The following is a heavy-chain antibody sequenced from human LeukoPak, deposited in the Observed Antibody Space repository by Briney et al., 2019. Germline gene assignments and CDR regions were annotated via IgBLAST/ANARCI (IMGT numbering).Heavy chain of an antibody. Sequence: GESLKISCKGSGYSFTSYWIGWVRQMPGKGREGRGIIYAGDSDTRYSPSFQGQVTLSADKSISTAYLQWSSLKASDTAMYYCASGGFGEEQDRNAFDIWGQGTMVTVSS. CDR1: GYSFTSYW. J-gene: IGHJ3*02. CDR2: IYAGDSDT. D-gene: IGHD3-10*01. CDR3: ASGGFGEEQDRNAFDI. V-gene: IGHV5-51*01.